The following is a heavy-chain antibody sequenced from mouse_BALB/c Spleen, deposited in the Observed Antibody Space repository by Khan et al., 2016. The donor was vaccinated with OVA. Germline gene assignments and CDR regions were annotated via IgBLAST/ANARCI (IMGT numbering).Heavy chain of an antibody. CDR3: ARGYYGDPFAY. D-gene: IGHD2-13*01. CDR1: GFTFSDYY. Sequence: VELVESGGGLVKPGGSLKLSCAASGFTFSDYYMYWVRQTPEKRLEWVATISDGGRYTYYPDSVKGRFPISRDDAKNNLYLQMSSLKSEDTAMYYCARGYYGDPFAYWGQGTLVTVSA. CDR2: ISDGGRYT. J-gene: IGHJ3*01. V-gene: IGHV5-4*02.